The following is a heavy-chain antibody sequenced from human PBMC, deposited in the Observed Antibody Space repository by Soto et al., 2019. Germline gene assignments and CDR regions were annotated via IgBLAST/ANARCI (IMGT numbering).Heavy chain of an antibody. CDR2: ISAYNGDT. D-gene: IGHD2-15*01. CDR3: ARVDDIVVVAADY. Sequence: QVQMVQSGGEVKKPGASVKVSCKASGYTFTSYGISWVRQDPGQGREWMGWISAYNGDTDHAQKLQGRVTMTTDTSTSTAYMALRSLRSEDTAVYYCARVDDIVVVAADYWGQGTLVTVSS. CDR1: GYTFTSYG. V-gene: IGHV1-18*01. J-gene: IGHJ4*02.